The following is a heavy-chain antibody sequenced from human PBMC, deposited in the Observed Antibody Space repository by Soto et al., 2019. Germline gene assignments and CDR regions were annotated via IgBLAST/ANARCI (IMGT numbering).Heavy chain of an antibody. CDR1: GGTFSSYA. D-gene: IGHD3-22*01. Sequence: SVKVSCKASGGTFSSYAISWVRQAPGQGLEWMGGIIPIFGTANYAQKFQGRVTITADESTSTAYMELSSLRSEDTAVYYCARDGTYYYDSSGYLRPYYFDYWGQGTLVTVSS. CDR3: ARDGTYYYDSSGYLRPYYFDY. CDR2: IIPIFGTA. J-gene: IGHJ4*02. V-gene: IGHV1-69*13.